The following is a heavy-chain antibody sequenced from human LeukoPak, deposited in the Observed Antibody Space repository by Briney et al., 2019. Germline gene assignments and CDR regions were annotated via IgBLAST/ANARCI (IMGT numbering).Heavy chain of an antibody. J-gene: IGHJ5*02. CDR2: IYHSGST. CDR1: GYSISSGYY. D-gene: IGHD3-9*01. CDR3: ARELRYFDWLYGNNWFDP. Sequence: SETLPLTCTVSGYSISSGYYWGWIRQPPGKGLEWIGSIYHSGSTYYNPSLKSRVTISVDTSKNQFSLKLSSVTAADTAVYYCARELRYFDWLYGNNWFDPWGQGTLVTVSS. V-gene: IGHV4-38-2*02.